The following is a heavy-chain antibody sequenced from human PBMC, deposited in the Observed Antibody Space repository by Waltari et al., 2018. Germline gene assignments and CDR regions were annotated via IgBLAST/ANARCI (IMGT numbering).Heavy chain of an antibody. CDR2: VDPEDGET. D-gene: IGHD3-3*01. J-gene: IGHJ1*01. Sequence: EVHLTQSGAEVKKPGATVKISCKASGYRFTDQFLHWVRQAPGKGPEWIGRVDPEDGETTLAEKFERRVTITADTSTDTAYMDLSRLRSEDTALYYCMTLPIFGLVIKNYWGQGTLVTVSS. V-gene: IGHV1-69-2*01. CDR3: MTLPIFGLVIKNY. CDR1: GYRFTDQF.